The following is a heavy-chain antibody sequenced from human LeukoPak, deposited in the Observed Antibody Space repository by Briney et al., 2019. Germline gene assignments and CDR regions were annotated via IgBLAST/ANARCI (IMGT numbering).Heavy chain of an antibody. V-gene: IGHV1-2*02. J-gene: IGHJ4*02. CDR3: ASTIYYGSGSYRKGIDC. CDR2: INPNSGGT. CDR1: GYTFTGYY. D-gene: IGHD3-10*01. Sequence: ASVKVSCKASGYTFTGYYMHWVRQAPGQGLEWMGWINPNSGGTNYAQKFQGRVTMTRDTSISTAYMELSRLRSDDAAVYYCASTIYYGSGSYRKGIDCWGQGALVTVSS.